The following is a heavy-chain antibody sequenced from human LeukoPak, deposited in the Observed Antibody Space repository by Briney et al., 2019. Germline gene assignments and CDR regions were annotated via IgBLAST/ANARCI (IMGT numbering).Heavy chain of an antibody. V-gene: IGHV3-48*04. CDR2: ISSSSSTI. J-gene: IGHJ4*02. D-gene: IGHD5-18*01. Sequence: PGGSLRLSCAASGLTFSSYSMNWVRQAPGKGLEWVSYISSSSSTIYYADSVKGRFTISRDNAKNSLYLQMNSLRAKDTAVYYCARDVDTAMVEFDYWGQGTLVTVSS. CDR1: GLTFSSYS. CDR3: ARDVDTAMVEFDY.